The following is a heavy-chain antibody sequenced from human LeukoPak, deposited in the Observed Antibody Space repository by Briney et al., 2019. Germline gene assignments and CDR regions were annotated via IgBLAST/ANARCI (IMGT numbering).Heavy chain of an antibody. Sequence: GGSLRLSCAASGFTFSSYGMYWVRQAPGKGLEWVAVISYDGSNKYYADSVKGRFAISRDNSKNTLYLQMNSLRAEDTAVYYCAKDQAYCSGGSCYLDPPSYYFDYWGQGTLVTVSP. D-gene: IGHD2-15*01. CDR1: GFTFSSYG. CDR2: ISYDGSNK. CDR3: AKDQAYCSGGSCYLDPPSYYFDY. V-gene: IGHV3-30*18. J-gene: IGHJ4*02.